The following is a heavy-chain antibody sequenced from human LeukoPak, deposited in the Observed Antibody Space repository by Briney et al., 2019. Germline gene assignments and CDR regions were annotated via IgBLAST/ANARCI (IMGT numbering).Heavy chain of an antibody. Sequence: GGSLRLSCAASGFTFDDYTMHWVHQAEGTGLAWVSLISWDGGSTYYADSVKGRFTISRDNSKNSLYLQMNSLRTEDTALYYCAWDYYGSGALWYWGQGTLVTVSS. CDR3: AWDYYGSGALWY. CDR2: ISWDGGST. D-gene: IGHD3-10*01. CDR1: GFTFDDYT. V-gene: IGHV3-43*01. J-gene: IGHJ4*02.